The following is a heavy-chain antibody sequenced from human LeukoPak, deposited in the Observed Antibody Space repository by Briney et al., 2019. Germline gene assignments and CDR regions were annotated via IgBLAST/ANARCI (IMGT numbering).Heavy chain of an antibody. Sequence: PSETLSLTCAVYGGSFSGYYWSWVRQPPGKGLEWIGEINHSGSTNHNPSLKSRVTISVDTSKNQFSLKLSSVTAADTAVYYCASIPRVGFAYWGQGTLVTVSS. CDR3: ASIPRVGFAY. J-gene: IGHJ4*02. D-gene: IGHD2-15*01. CDR2: INHSGST. CDR1: GGSFSGYY. V-gene: IGHV4-34*01.